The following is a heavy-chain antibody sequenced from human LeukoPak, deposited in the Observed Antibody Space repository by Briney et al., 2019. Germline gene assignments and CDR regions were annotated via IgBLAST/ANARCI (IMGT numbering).Heavy chain of an antibody. Sequence: SETLSLTCTVSGGSISSSSYYWGWIRQPPGKGLEWIGSIYYSGSTYYNPSLKSRVTISVDTSKNQFSLKLSSVTAADTAVYYCARRAKFYCSSTSCYSAFDIWGQGTMVTVSS. J-gene: IGHJ3*02. CDR3: ARRAKFYCSSTSCYSAFDI. CDR1: GGSISSSSYY. V-gene: IGHV4-39*01. CDR2: IYYSGST. D-gene: IGHD2-2*02.